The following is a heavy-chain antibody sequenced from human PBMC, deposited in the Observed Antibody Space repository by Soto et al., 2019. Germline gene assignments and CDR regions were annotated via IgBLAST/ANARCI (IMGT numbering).Heavy chain of an antibody. CDR1: GYTFTSYA. V-gene: IGHV1-69*04. Sequence: SVKVSCKASGYTFTSYAMHWVRQAPGQGLEWMGRIIPILGIANYAQKFQGRVTITADKSTSTAYMELSSLRSEDTAVYYCASGPPIHTLEYYYSCYIDVWGEGTTV. CDR2: IIPILGIA. D-gene: IGHD2-21*01. CDR3: ASGPPIHTLEYYYSCYIDV. J-gene: IGHJ6*03.